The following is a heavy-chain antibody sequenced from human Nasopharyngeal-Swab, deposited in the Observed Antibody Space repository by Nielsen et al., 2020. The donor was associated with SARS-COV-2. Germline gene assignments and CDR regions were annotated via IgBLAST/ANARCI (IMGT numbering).Heavy chain of an antibody. CDR1: GFSFSDYY. CDR3: ARGLRGRTDFDY. Sequence: GESLKISCAASGFSFSDYYISWIRQAPGKGLEWVSYISSTGTTMYYADSVKGRFTISRDNAKTSLFLEMNSLRAEDTAVYYCARGLRGRTDFDYWGQGTLVTVSP. CDR2: ISSTGTTM. J-gene: IGHJ4*02. V-gene: IGHV3-11*01. D-gene: IGHD3/OR15-3a*01.